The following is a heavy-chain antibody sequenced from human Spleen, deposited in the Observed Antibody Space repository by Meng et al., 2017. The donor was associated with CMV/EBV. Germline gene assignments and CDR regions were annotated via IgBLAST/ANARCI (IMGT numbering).Heavy chain of an antibody. J-gene: IGHJ6*02. CDR1: GGSISSGDYY. Sequence: SETLSLTCTVSGGSISSGDYYWSWIRQPPGKGLEWIGYIYYSGSTYYNPSLKSRVTISVDTSKNQFSLKLSSVTAADTAVYYCAREYVGGSYPTGPRPYYYGMDVWGQGTTVTVSS. CDR3: AREYVGGSYPTGPRPYYYGMDV. D-gene: IGHD1-26*01. CDR2: IYYSGST. V-gene: IGHV4-30-4*08.